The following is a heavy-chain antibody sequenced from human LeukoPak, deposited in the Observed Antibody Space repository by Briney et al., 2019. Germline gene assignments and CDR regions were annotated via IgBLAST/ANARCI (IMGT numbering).Heavy chain of an antibody. J-gene: IGHJ6*03. Sequence: SETLSLTCTFSGGSISSDNYYWSWIRQPAGKGLEWIGRIYTSGSTNYNPSLKSRVTISVDTSKNQFSLKLSSVTAADTAVYYCAREQQLMYYYYMDVWGKGTTVTISS. CDR3: AREQQLMYYYYMDV. D-gene: IGHD6-13*01. V-gene: IGHV4-61*02. CDR1: GGSISSDNYY. CDR2: IYTSGST.